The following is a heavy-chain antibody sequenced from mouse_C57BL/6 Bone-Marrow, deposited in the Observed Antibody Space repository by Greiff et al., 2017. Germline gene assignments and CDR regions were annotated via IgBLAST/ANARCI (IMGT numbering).Heavy chain of an antibody. V-gene: IGHV1-61*01. D-gene: IGHD1-1*01. J-gene: IGHJ1*03. Sequence: QVQLQQPGAELVRPGSSVKLSCKASGYTFTSYWMDWVKQRPGQGLEWIGNIYPSDSETNYNQKFKDKATLTVDKSSSTAYMQLSSLTSEDPAVYYCATYGSSYWYFDVWGTGTTVTVSS. CDR3: ATYGSSYWYFDV. CDR2: IYPSDSET. CDR1: GYTFTSYW.